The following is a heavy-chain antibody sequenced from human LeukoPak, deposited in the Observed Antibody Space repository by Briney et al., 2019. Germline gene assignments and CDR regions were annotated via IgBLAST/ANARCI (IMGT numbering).Heavy chain of an antibody. D-gene: IGHD6-19*01. Sequence: GESLKISCKGSGYSFTSYWISWVRQMPGKGREWRGRIDPSDSYTNYNPSFQGHVTISADKSISTAYLQWSSLKASDTAMYYCARHLGGSGWFWGQGTLVTVSS. CDR2: IDPSDSYT. V-gene: IGHV5-10-1*01. CDR3: ARHLGGSGWF. CDR1: GYSFTSYW. J-gene: IGHJ4*02.